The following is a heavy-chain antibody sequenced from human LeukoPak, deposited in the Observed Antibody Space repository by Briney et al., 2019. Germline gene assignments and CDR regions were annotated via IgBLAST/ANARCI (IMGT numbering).Heavy chain of an antibody. CDR2: ISGSGGST. D-gene: IGHD6-19*01. J-gene: IGHJ3*02. Sequence: PGGSLRLSCAASGFTFSSYAMSWVRQAPGKGLEWVSAISGSGGSTYYADSVKGRFTISRGNSKNTQYLQMNSLRAEDTAVYYCAKDRGRVAVAPTDAFDIWGQGTMVTVSS. V-gene: IGHV3-23*01. CDR1: GFTFSSYA. CDR3: AKDRGRVAVAPTDAFDI.